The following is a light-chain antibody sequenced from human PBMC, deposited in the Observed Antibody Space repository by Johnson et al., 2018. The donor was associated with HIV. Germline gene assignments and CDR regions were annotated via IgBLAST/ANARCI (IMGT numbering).Light chain of an antibody. CDR3: GTWDSSLSAYV. CDR1: TSKIGNNY. Sequence: QSVLTQPPSVSAAPGQKVTISCSGSTSKIGNNYVSWYQHLPGAAPKLLIYDSNKRPSGIPDRFSGSKSGTSATLGITGLQTEDEADYYCGTWDSSLSAYVFGTGTKVTV. V-gene: IGLV1-51*01. CDR2: DSN. J-gene: IGLJ1*01.